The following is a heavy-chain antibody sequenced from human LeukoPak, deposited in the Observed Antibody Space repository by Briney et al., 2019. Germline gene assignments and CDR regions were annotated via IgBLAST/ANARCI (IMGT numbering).Heavy chain of an antibody. CDR3: ARAGDSSGYYLYFDY. Sequence: ASVTVSFTASGYTFTVYYMHWVRQAPGQGLEWMGWINPNSGGTNYAQKFQGRVTMTRDTSISTAYMELSRLRSDDTAVYYCARAGDSSGYYLYFDYWGQGTLVTVSS. D-gene: IGHD3-22*01. CDR2: INPNSGGT. CDR1: GYTFTVYY. J-gene: IGHJ4*02. V-gene: IGHV1-2*02.